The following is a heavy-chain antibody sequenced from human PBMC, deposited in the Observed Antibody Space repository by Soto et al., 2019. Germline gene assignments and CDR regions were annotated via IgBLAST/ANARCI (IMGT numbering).Heavy chain of an antibody. J-gene: IGHJ1*01. CDR3: EKLIPGSSTSEYFQH. CDR1: GFTFSSYA. Sequence: GGSLRLSCAASGFTFSSYAMSWVRQAPGKGLEWVSAISGSGGSTYYADSVKGRFTISRDNSKNTLYLQMNSLRAEDTAVYYCEKLIPGSSTSEYFQHWGQGTLVTVSS. V-gene: IGHV3-23*01. D-gene: IGHD1-26*01. CDR2: ISGSGGST.